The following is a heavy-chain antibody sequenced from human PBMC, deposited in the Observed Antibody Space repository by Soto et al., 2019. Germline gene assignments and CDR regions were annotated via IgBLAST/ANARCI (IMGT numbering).Heavy chain of an antibody. J-gene: IGHJ4*02. CDR3: ARGYWVEGYGAGTDCDY. Sequence: EVLLVQSGGGLVQPGGSLRLSCAPSGLSVTSNYMAWVRQAPGKGLEWVSVIYSGSTTHHADSVKGRFTISRDSSRNTLYLQMSSLRVEDTALYYCARGYWVEGYGAGTDCDYWGQGTLVTVSS. V-gene: IGHV3-66*01. CDR2: IYSGSTT. D-gene: IGHD2-15*01. CDR1: GLSVTSNY.